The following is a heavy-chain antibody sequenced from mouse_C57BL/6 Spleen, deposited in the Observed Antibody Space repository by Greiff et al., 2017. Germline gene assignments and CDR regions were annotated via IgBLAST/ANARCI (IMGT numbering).Heavy chain of an antibody. D-gene: IGHD1-1*01. CDR3: ARRIITTVVEDYFDY. CDR2: IHPNSGST. J-gene: IGHJ2*01. CDR1: GYTFTSYW. Sequence: VQLQQPGAELVKPGASVKLSCKASGYTFTSYWMHWVKQRPGQGLEWIGMIHPNSGSTNYNEKFKSKATLTVDKSSSTAYMQLSSLTSEDSAVYYCARRIITTVVEDYFDYWGQGTTLTVSS. V-gene: IGHV1-64*01.